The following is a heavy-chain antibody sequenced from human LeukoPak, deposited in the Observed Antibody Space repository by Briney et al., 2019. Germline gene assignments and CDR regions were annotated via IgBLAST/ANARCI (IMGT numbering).Heavy chain of an antibody. CDR1: GFTVSSNY. J-gene: IGHJ4*02. Sequence: GGSLRLSCAASGFTVSSNYMSWIRQAPGKGLEWVSVIYSGGSTYYADSVKGRFTISRDNSKNTLYLQMNSLRAEDTAVYYCASKGAAADNDYWGQGTLVTVSS. V-gene: IGHV3-66*01. D-gene: IGHD6-13*01. CDR2: IYSGGST. CDR3: ASKGAAADNDY.